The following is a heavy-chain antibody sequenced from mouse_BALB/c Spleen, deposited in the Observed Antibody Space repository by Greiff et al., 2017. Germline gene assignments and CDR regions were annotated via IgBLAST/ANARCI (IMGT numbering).Heavy chain of an antibody. J-gene: IGHJ4*01. CDR2: ISSGGSYT. V-gene: IGHV5-6*01. CDR1: GFTFSSYG. D-gene: IGHD1-1*01. CDR3: ARLGDYFMDY. Sequence: EVNVVESGGDLVKPGGSLKLSCAASGFTFSSYGMSWVRQTPDKRLEWVATISSGGSYTYYPDSVKGRFTISRDNAKNTLYLQMSSLKSEDTAMYYCARLGDYFMDYWGQGTSVTVSS.